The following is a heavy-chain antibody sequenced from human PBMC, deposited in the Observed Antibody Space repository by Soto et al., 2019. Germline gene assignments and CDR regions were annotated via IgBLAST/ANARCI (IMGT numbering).Heavy chain of an antibody. CDR3: VRGDNFYDSSGYYF. CDR1: GFTFSSYA. D-gene: IGHD3-22*01. V-gene: IGHV3-30-3*01. J-gene: IGHJ4*02. Sequence: AGGSLRLSCVASGFTFSSYAMHWVRQTPGKGLEWVAVISYDGANQYYADSVKGRFTISRDTSKNTLYLQMNSLRVEDTAVYYCVRGDNFYDSSGYYFWGQGTLVTV. CDR2: ISYDGANQ.